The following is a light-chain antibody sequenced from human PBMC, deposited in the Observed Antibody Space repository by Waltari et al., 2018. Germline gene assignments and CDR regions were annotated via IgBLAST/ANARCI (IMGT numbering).Light chain of an antibody. V-gene: IGLV1-44*01. J-gene: IGLJ2*01. Sequence: QSVLTQPPSASATPGQRVTISCSGSSSNIGTNSVNWYQQLPGTAPKLLIYANNPRPCGVPDRVSGSKTGTSASLAISGLQSEDEADYYCAAWDDSLDGPGFGGGTKLTVL. CDR1: SSNIGTNS. CDR3: AAWDDSLDGPG. CDR2: ANN.